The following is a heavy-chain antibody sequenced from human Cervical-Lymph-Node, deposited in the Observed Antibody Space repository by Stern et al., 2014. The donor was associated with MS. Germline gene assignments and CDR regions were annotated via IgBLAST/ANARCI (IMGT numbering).Heavy chain of an antibody. V-gene: IGHV4-39*01. Sequence: QLQLQESGPGLVKPSETLSLTCAVSGGSVSDSRYYWGWIRQPPGKGLEWIGSVSYTGSTYNNPSLKSRVTISVDTTKNHFFLHLPSVTAADTALYYCSRHLPYSSSWYNWFDPWGQGTLVTVSS. CDR2: VSYTGST. J-gene: IGHJ5*02. D-gene: IGHD6-13*01. CDR1: GGSVSDSRYY. CDR3: SRHLPYSSSWYNWFDP.